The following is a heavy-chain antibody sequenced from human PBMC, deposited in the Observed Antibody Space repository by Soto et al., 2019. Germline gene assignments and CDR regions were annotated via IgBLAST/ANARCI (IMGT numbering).Heavy chain of an antibody. V-gene: IGHV4-30-2*01. CDR1: GGSITSGNSYS. D-gene: IGHD3-10*01. CDR2: ISHTGST. J-gene: IGHJ5*02. Sequence: SETLSLTCAVSGGSITSGNSYSWSWIREPPGKGLEWIGSISHTGSTSYNPSLKSRLTMSVDKSKNQFSLRLSSVTAADMAVYYCARAVAPYFGTWFDPWGQGILVTVSS. CDR3: ARAVAPYFGTWFDP.